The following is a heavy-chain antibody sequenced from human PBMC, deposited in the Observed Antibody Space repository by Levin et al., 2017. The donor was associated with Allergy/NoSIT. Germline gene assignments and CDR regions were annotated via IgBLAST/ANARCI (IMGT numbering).Heavy chain of an antibody. CDR1: GFTFSSYS. CDR3: ASKNFFDY. Sequence: GGSLRLSCAASGFTFSSYSMSWVRQAPGKGLEWVSYIGGSSRTIYYADSVKGRFTISRDNAKNSLYLQMNSLRAEDTAVYYCASKNFFDYWGQGSLVTVSS. V-gene: IGHV3-48*01. J-gene: IGHJ4*02. CDR2: IGGSSRTI.